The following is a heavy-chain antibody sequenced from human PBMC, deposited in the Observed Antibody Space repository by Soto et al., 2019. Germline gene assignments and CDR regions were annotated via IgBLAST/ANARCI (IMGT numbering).Heavy chain of an antibody. CDR3: ARMGGVPYYYYGMDV. CDR1: GYTFTSYG. V-gene: IGHV1-18*01. J-gene: IGHJ6*02. CDR2: INGYNGNT. D-gene: IGHD3-16*01. Sequence: QVQLVQSGAEVKKPGASVKVSCKASGYTFTSYGITWVRQAPGQGLEWLGWINGYNGNTNYAQKLQGRVTMTTDTSTSTAYMELRSLRSDDTAVYYCARMGGVPYYYYGMDVWGQGTTVTVSS.